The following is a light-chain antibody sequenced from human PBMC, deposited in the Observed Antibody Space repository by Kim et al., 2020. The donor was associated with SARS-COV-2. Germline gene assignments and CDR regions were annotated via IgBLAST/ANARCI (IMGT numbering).Light chain of an antibody. J-gene: IGKJ1*01. CDR3: QQYNTWPWT. CDR2: GES. CDR1: QSVRSN. V-gene: IGKV3-15*01. Sequence: VWPGERATLSCRASQSVRSNLAWYQEKPGQAPRLLIYGESTRATGSPARFSGSGSGTEFTLTISSIQSEDCAVYYCQQYNTWPWTLGQGTKVDIK.